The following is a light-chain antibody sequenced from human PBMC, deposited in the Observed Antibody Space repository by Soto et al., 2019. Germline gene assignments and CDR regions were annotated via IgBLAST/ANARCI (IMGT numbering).Light chain of an antibody. J-gene: IGKJ3*01. CDR2: KAS. CDR3: QQYNSQFS. V-gene: IGKV1-5*03. Sequence: DIQMTQSPSTLSASIGDKVTITCRASQSISSWLAWYEQKPGKAPKLLIYKASILESGVPSRFSGSGSETEFTLTISSLQPEDFATYYCQQYNSQFSFGPGTRVDIK. CDR1: QSISSW.